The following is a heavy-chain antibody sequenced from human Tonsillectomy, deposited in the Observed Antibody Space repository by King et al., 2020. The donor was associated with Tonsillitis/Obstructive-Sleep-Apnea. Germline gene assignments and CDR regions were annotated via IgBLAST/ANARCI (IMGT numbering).Heavy chain of an antibody. V-gene: IGHV2-5*02. CDR3: AHSESYNWNDGGWDY. Sequence: TLKESGPTLVKPTQTLTLTCTFSGFSLSTSGVGVGWIRQPPGKALEWLALIYWDDNESYSPSLKSRLTIAKDTSKKQVVLTMTNMDPVDTATYYCAHSESYNWNDGGWDYWGPGTLVTVSS. CDR2: IYWDDNE. CDR1: GFSLSTSGVG. J-gene: IGHJ4*02. D-gene: IGHD1-20*01.